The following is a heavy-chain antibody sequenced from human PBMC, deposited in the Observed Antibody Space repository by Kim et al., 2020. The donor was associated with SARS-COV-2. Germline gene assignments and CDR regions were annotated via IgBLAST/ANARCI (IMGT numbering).Heavy chain of an antibody. CDR3: ARLAGPDGITMVRGGPNFDY. J-gene: IGHJ4*02. CDR1: GGSFSGYY. V-gene: IGHV4-34*01. Sequence: SETLSLTCAVYGGSFSGYYWSWIRQPPGKGLEWIGEINHSGSTNYNPSLKSRVTISVDTSKNQFSLKLSSVTAADTAVYYCARLAGPDGITMVRGGPNFDYWGQGTLVTVSS. CDR2: INHSGST. D-gene: IGHD3-10*01.